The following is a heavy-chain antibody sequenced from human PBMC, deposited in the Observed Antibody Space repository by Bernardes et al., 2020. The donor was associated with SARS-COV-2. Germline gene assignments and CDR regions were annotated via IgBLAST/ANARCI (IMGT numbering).Heavy chain of an antibody. CDR1: GFTFSDTW. V-gene: IGHV3-15*01. Sequence: GGSLRLSCAASGFTFSDTWMSWLRQAPGKGLAWVGRIKSKTSGGTADYAAPVKGRFTISRDDSKDTLYLHMNSLKTEDTAVNYCTTGFGSGGEEYWGQGARVTVSS. J-gene: IGHJ4*02. D-gene: IGHD3-10*01. CDR3: TTGFGSGGEEY. CDR2: IKSKTSGGTA.